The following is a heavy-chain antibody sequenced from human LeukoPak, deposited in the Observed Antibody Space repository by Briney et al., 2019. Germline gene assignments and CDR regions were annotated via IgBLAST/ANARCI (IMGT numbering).Heavy chain of an antibody. CDR2: ISGSGGST. CDR3: AKGSGLLDY. Sequence: GGSLRLSCAAPGFTFSSYAMRWVRQAPGKGLERVSAISGSGGSTYYADSVKGRFTISRDNSKNTLYLQMNSLRAEDTAVYYCAKGSGLLDYWGQGTLVTVSS. CDR1: GFTFSSYA. J-gene: IGHJ4*02. V-gene: IGHV3-23*01. D-gene: IGHD3-10*01.